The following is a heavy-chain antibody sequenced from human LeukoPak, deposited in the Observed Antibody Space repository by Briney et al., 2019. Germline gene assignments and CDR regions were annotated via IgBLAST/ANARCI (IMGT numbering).Heavy chain of an antibody. CDR1: GFTFSSYA. V-gene: IGHV3-23*01. Sequence: GVSLRLSCAASGFTFSSYAMSWVRQAPGKGLEWVSAISGSGGSTYYADCVKGRSTISRDNSKNTLYLQMNSLRAEDTAVYYCAKVHTYYYDSSGYYGPPYFDYWGQGTLVTVSS. J-gene: IGHJ4*02. CDR3: AKVHTYYYDSSGYYGPPYFDY. D-gene: IGHD3-22*01. CDR2: ISGSGGST.